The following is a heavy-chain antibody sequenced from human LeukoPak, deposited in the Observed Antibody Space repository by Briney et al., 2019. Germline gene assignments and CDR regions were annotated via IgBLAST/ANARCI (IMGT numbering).Heavy chain of an antibody. CDR2: INWNGGSI. D-gene: IGHD3-22*01. Sequence: GGSLRLSCEASGFSFDEYGMNWVRQVPGKGLEWVAGINWNGGSIGYEESVKGRFTISRDNARNSLYLQIKSLRVEDTALYHCARDPRYSYDDSGTFDSWGQGTLVIVSS. CDR1: GFSFDEYG. J-gene: IGHJ4*02. CDR3: ARDPRYSYDDSGTFDS. V-gene: IGHV3-20*01.